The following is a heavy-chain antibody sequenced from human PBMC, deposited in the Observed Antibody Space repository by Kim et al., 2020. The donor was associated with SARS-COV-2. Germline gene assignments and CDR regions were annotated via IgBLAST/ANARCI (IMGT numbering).Heavy chain of an antibody. J-gene: IGHJ4*02. D-gene: IGHD2-15*01. Sequence: SLKSRVTISLDTSKNQFSLRLSSVTAADTALYYCARLTPYCGGGSCYYFDHWGLGTLVTVSS. CDR3: ARLTPYCGGGSCYYFDH. V-gene: IGHV4-39*07.